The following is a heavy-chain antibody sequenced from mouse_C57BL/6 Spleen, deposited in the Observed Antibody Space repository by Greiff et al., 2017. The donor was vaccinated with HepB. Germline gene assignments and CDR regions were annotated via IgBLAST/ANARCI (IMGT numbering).Heavy chain of an antibody. V-gene: IGHV5-17*01. CDR1: GFTFSDYG. CDR3: ARGRWLLPYYAMDY. J-gene: IGHJ4*01. D-gene: IGHD2-3*01. Sequence: EVQRVESGGGLVKPGGSLKLSCAASGFTFSDYGMHWVRQAPEKGLEWVAYISSGSSTIYYADTVKGRFTISRDNAKNTLFLQMTSLRSEDPAMYDCARGRWLLPYYAMDYWGQGTSVTVSS. CDR2: ISSGSSTI.